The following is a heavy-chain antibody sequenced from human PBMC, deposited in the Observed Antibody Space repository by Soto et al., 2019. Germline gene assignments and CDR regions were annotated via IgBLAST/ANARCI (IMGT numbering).Heavy chain of an antibody. CDR1: GFTFSSYA. CDR2: ISGSGGST. CDR3: AKGWAYLTIFGVVPMDYYSGMDV. J-gene: IGHJ6*02. D-gene: IGHD3-3*01. V-gene: IGHV3-23*01. Sequence: LRLSCAASGFTFSSYAMSWVRQAPGKGLEWVSAISGSGGSTYYADSVKGRFTISRDNSKNTLYLQMNSLRAEDTAVYYCAKGWAYLTIFGVVPMDYYSGMDVWGQGTTVTVSS.